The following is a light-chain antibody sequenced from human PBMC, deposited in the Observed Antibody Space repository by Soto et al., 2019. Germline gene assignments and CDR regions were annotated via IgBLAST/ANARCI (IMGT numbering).Light chain of an antibody. V-gene: IGLV1-47*01. CDR2: RSD. CDR1: NSNIGKNP. CDR3: AAWDDSLSNAL. J-gene: IGLJ2*01. Sequence: QSVLTQPPSASGTPGQRVTISCSGSNSNIGKNPVYWYQQVPGTAPRLLIYRSDQRPPGVPDRFSGSKSGTSASLAISGLRSDDEADYYCAAWDDSLSNALFGGGTKLTVL.